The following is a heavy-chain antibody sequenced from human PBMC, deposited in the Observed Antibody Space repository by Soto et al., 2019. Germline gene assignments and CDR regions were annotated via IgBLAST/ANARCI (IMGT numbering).Heavy chain of an antibody. J-gene: IGHJ6*03. D-gene: IGHD2-8*01. CDR1: GYTFTSYD. CDR3: ARASVMVYATVIEYYYYYMDV. CDR2: MNPNSGNT. V-gene: IGHV1-8*01. Sequence: ASVKVSCKASGYTFTSYDINWVRQATGQGLEWMGWMNPNSGNTGYAQKFQGRVTMTRNTSISTAYMELSSLRSEDTAVYYCARASVMVYATVIEYYYYYMDVWGKGTTVTV.